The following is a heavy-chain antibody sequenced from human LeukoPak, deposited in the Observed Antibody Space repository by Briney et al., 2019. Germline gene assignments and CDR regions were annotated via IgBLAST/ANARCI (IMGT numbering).Heavy chain of an antibody. D-gene: IGHD2-2*03. Sequence: ASVKVSCKASGYTFTSYAMHWVRQAPGQRLEWMGWINAGNGNTKHSQKFQGRVTITRDTSASTAYMELSSLRSEDTAVYYCARGGYCSSTSCYAAPFDYWGQGTLVTVSS. V-gene: IGHV1-3*01. CDR2: INAGNGNT. CDR1: GYTFTSYA. CDR3: ARGGYCSSTSCYAAPFDY. J-gene: IGHJ4*02.